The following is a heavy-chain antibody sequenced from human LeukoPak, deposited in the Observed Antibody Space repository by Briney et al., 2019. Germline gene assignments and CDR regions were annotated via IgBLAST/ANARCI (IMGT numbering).Heavy chain of an antibody. CDR2: IWYDGSNK. D-gene: IGHD2-15*01. Sequence: GGSLRPSCAASGFTFSSYGMHWVRQAPGKGLEWVAVIWYDGSNKYYADSVKGRFTISRDNSKNTLYLQMNSLRAEDTAVYYCARDLGYCSGGSCYYYGMDVWGQGTTVTVSS. J-gene: IGHJ6*02. CDR1: GFTFSSYG. CDR3: ARDLGYCSGGSCYYYGMDV. V-gene: IGHV3-33*01.